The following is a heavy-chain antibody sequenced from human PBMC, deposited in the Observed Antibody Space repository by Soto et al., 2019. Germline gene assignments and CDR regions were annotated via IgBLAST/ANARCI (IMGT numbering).Heavy chain of an antibody. Sequence: QVQLQESGPGLVKPSQTLSLTCTVSGGSISSSDYYWSWIRQPPGKGLEWIGYIYYSGSTYDNPSLKXXVXIXIDTSKNPFSLKLSSVTAADTAVYYCARETTCTFDYWGQGTLVTVSS. D-gene: IGHD4-17*01. CDR1: GGSISSSDYY. J-gene: IGHJ4*02. CDR3: ARETTCTFDY. CDR2: IYYSGST. V-gene: IGHV4-30-4*01.